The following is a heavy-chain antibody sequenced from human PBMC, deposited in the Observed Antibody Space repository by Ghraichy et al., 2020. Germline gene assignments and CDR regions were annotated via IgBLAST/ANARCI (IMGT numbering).Heavy chain of an antibody. CDR2: TYYRSQWYY. CDR3: ARGTGDFDY. Sequence: QTLSLTCAISGDSVSSNTEAWSWIRQSPSRGLEWLGRTYYRSQWYYDYALSVKSRITISADTSKNQFSLQLSSVTPEDTAVYYCARGTGDFDYWGQGILVTVSS. V-gene: IGHV6-1*01. J-gene: IGHJ4*02. D-gene: IGHD7-27*01. CDR1: GDSVSSNTEA.